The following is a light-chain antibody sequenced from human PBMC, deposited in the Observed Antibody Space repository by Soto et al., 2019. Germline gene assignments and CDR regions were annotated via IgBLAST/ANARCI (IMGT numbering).Light chain of an antibody. J-gene: IGLJ1*01. V-gene: IGLV2-14*03. CDR1: SSDVGSYNS. CDR3: SSFTSSSSYV. Sequence: QSVLAQPASVSGSPGQSITISCTGTSSDVGSYNSVSWYQQYPGKAPTLMIHDVSNRPSGVSNRFSGSKSGNTASLTISGFQAEDEADYYCSSFTSSSSYVFGSGTQLTVL. CDR2: DVS.